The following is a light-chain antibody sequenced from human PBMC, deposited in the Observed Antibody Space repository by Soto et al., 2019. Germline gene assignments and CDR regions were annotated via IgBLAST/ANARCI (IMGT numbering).Light chain of an antibody. CDR1: QGISSY. CDR2: AAS. CDR3: QQLNSYPLT. Sequence: DIQLTQSPSFLSGSIRGRVTITCRASQGISSYLAWYQQKPGKAPKLLIYAASTLQSGVPSRFSGSGSGTEFTLTISSLQPEDFATYYCQQLNSYPLTFGPGTKVDIK. V-gene: IGKV1-9*01. J-gene: IGKJ3*01.